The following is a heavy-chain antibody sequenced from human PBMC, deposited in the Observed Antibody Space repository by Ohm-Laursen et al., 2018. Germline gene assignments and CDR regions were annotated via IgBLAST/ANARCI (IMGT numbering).Heavy chain of an antibody. Sequence: SLRLSCTASGFTFSNYGMHWVRQAPGKGLEWVAVISYDGSNKYYADSVKGRFTISRDNSKNSVDLQLTSLRVEDTAVYYCARSVSNSGYFRHDAFDLWGQGTMLIVSS. CDR2: ISYDGSNK. J-gene: IGHJ3*01. CDR1: GFTFSNYG. V-gene: IGHV3-33*05. CDR3: ARSVSNSGYFRHDAFDL. D-gene: IGHD3-22*01.